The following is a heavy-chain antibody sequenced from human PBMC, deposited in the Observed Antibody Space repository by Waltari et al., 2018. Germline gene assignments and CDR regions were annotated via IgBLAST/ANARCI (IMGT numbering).Heavy chain of an antibody. CDR1: GVSFSSYW. D-gene: IGHD6-6*01. V-gene: IGHV3-7*01. J-gene: IGHJ4*02. Sequence: EVQLVESGGGLVQPGGSLRLSCAASGVSFSSYWMTWVGQAPGKGLEWVASINEDGSEKQYVDSVKGRFTISRDNAKNSLYLQMNSLRADDTAVYYCARDSTRRFDYWGQGTLVTVSS. CDR3: ARDSTRRFDY. CDR2: INEDGSEK.